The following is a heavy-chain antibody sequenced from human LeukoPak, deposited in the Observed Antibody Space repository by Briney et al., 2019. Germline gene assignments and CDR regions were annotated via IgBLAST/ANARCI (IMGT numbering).Heavy chain of an antibody. Sequence: ASVKVSCKASGYTFINFAINWGRQAPGQRPEWMGWINAGNGNTKYSQKFQGRVTITRDASASTAYMELSSLRSEDTAVYYCARGTRYPDYWGQGTLVTVSS. D-gene: IGHD1-14*01. J-gene: IGHJ4*02. V-gene: IGHV1-3*01. CDR3: ARGTRYPDY. CDR2: INAGNGNT. CDR1: GYTFINFA.